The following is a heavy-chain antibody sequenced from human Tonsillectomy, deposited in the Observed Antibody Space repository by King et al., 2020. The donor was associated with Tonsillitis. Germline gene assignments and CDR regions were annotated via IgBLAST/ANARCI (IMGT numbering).Heavy chain of an antibody. J-gene: IGHJ3*02. Sequence: VQLVESGGDLVQPGGSLRLSCAASGFIFSNYWMTWVRQAPGKGLEWVANIRRDGSAKYYVDSVKGRFTISRDNGKNSLYLQMDSLRADDTAVYFCARDMNPQDGGAYYDAFDMWGQRTMVIVSS. CDR3: ARDMNPQDGGAYYDAFDM. CDR2: IRRDGSAK. CDR1: GFIFSNYW. D-gene: IGHD3-22*01. V-gene: IGHV3-7*03.